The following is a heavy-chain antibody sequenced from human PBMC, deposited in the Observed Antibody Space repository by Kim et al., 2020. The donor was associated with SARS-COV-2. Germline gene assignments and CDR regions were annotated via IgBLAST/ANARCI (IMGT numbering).Heavy chain of an antibody. V-gene: IGHV3-20*04. CDR2: INWNGGST. D-gene: IGHD6-19*01. CDR1: GFTFGDYG. J-gene: IGHJ6*02. Sequence: GGSLRLSCAASGFTFGDYGMSWVRQAPGKGLEWVSGINWNGGSTGYADSVKGRFTISRDNAKKSLYLQMNSLRAEDTALYYCARGRKQWLTYYYYYGMDVWGQGTTVTVSS. CDR3: ARGRKQWLTYYYYYGMDV.